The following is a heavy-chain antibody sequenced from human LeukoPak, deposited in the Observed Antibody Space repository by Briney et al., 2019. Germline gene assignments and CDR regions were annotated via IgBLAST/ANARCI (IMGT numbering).Heavy chain of an antibody. V-gene: IGHV1-69*04. J-gene: IGHJ4*02. Sequence: ASVKVSCKASGGTFSSYAISWVRQAPGQGLEWMGRIIPIFGIANYAQKFQGRVTITADKSTSTAYMELSSLRSEDTAVCYCARGQYYDSSGCFDYWGQGTLVTVSS. D-gene: IGHD3-22*01. CDR2: IIPIFGIA. CDR1: GGTFSSYA. CDR3: ARGQYYDSSGCFDY.